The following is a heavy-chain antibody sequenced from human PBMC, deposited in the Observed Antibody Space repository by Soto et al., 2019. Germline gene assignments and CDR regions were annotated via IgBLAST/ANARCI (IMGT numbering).Heavy chain of an antibody. CDR1: GFTFSGSA. Sequence: EVQLVESGGGLVQPGGSLKLSCAASGFTFSGSAMHWVRQASGKGLEWVGRIRSKANSYATAYAASVKGRFTISREDSKNTVNLQPTGLKTEATAVYSCTRYRDRHYYYYTMDVWGKGPKVTVS. V-gene: IGHV3-73*01. CDR3: TRYRDRHYYYYTMDV. CDR2: IRSKANSYAT. D-gene: IGHD1-1*01. J-gene: IGHJ6*03.